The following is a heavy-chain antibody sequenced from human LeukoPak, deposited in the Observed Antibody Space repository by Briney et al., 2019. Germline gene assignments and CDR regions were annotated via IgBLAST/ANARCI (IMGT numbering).Heavy chain of an antibody. CDR1: GFTFSTSW. Sequence: GGSLRLSCAASGFTFSTSWMNWIRQAPGKGLEWVASIKEDGSETYYVDSVKGRFTVSRDNAKNSLYLQMNSLRVEDTAVYYCTRDSGRFRLDYWGQGTLVTVSS. J-gene: IGHJ4*02. CDR2: IKEDGSET. V-gene: IGHV3-7*01. CDR3: TRDSGRFRLDY. D-gene: IGHD6-19*01.